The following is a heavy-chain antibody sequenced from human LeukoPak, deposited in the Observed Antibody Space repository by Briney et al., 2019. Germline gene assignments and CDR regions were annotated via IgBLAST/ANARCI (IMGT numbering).Heavy chain of an antibody. Sequence: GGSLRLSCAASGFTFNNYGMHWVRQAPGQGLKWVAFIRYDGSNKYYADSVKGRFTISRDNSKNTLYLQMNSLRPEDTAVYYCAKDPVRRGYSYGNFDYWGQGTLATVSS. D-gene: IGHD5-18*01. J-gene: IGHJ4*02. CDR1: GFTFNNYG. CDR3: AKDPVRRGYSYGNFDY. V-gene: IGHV3-30*02. CDR2: IRYDGSNK.